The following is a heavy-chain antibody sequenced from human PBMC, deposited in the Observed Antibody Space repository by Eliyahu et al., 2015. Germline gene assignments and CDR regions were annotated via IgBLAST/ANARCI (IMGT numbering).Heavy chain of an antibody. V-gene: IGHV4-59*08. J-gene: IGHJ4*02. CDR2: IFYSGST. CDR3: ARMHVDTALLDC. CDR1: GGSISTYY. Sequence: QVQLQESGPGLVKPSETLSLTCTVSGGSISTYYWSWIRQPPGKGLEWIGYIFYSGSTNYNPSLKSRVTISVDTSKNLFSLTLSSVTAADTAVYYCARMHVDTALLDCWGQGNLSPSPQ. D-gene: IGHD5-18*01.